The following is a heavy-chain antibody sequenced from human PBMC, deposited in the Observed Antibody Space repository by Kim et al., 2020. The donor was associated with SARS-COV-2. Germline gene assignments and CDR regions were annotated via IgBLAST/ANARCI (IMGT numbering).Heavy chain of an antibody. CDR1: GYSFTSYW. CDR2: IYPGDSDT. J-gene: IGHJ6*02. D-gene: IGHD3-10*01. V-gene: IGHV5-51*01. Sequence: GESLKISCKGSGYSFTSYWIGWVRQMPGKGLEWMGIIYPGDSDTRYSPSFQGQVTISADKSISTAYLQWSSLKASDTAMYYCARVGVGEFSSYYYYGMDVWGQGTTVTVSS. CDR3: ARVGVGEFSSYYYYGMDV.